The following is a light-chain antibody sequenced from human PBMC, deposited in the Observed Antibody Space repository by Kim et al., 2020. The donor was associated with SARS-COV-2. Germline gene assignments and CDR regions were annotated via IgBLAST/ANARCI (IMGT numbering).Light chain of an antibody. V-gene: IGLV3-1*01. Sequence: SYELTQPPSVSVSPGQTASITCSGDKLGDRYACWYQQKPGQSPVVVIYEDTKRPSGIPERFSGSNAGNTATLTISGTQAMDEDDYYCQAWDSRAVVFGGGTQLTV. CDR1: KLGDRY. J-gene: IGLJ2*01. CDR3: QAWDSRAVV. CDR2: EDT.